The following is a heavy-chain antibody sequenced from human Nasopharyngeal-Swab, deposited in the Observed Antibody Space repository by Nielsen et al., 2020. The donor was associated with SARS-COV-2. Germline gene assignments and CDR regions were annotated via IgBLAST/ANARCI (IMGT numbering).Heavy chain of an antibody. CDR3: ARREEKQPYQYYGMDV. J-gene: IGHJ6*02. CDR2: INRSGTT. V-gene: IGHV4-34*01. CDR1: GGSFSGYY. Sequence: SETLSLTCAVYGGSFSGYYWSWIRQPPGKGLEWIGEINRSGTTRYNPSLKSRVTISVDTSKNQFSLKLSSVTAADTAVYYCARREEKQPYQYYGMDVWGRGTPVTVSS. D-gene: IGHD6-13*01.